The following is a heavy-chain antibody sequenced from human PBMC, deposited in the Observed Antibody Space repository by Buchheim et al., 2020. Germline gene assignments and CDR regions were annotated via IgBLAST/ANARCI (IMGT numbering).Heavy chain of an antibody. CDR1: GGSISSYY. D-gene: IGHD3-3*01. CDR3: ARDTRGGFDFWSGYYQGGMDV. J-gene: IGHJ6*02. CDR2: IYYSGST. Sequence: QVQLQESGPGLVKPSETLSLTCTVSGGSISSYYWSWIRQPPGKGLEWIGYIYYSGSTNYNPSLKSRVTISVDTSKNKFSLKLSSVTAADTAVYYCARDTRGGFDFWSGYYQGGMDVWGQGTT. V-gene: IGHV4-59*01.